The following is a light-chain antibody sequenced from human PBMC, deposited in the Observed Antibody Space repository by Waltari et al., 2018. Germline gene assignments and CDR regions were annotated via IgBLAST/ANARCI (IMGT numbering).Light chain of an antibody. CDR1: QNISSDY. J-gene: IGKJ1*01. Sequence: EIVLTQSPGTLSLSPGERAPLSCRASQNISSDYLAWYQQRPGQSPRLLINGASSRATGTPDRFSGSGSGTDFTLTISRLEPEDFAVYYCHHYGSSPWTFGQGTKVEI. CDR3: HHYGSSPWT. V-gene: IGKV3-20*01. CDR2: GAS.